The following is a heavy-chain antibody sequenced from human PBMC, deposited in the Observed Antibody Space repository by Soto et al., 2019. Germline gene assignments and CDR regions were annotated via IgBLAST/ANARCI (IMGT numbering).Heavy chain of an antibody. Sequence: QVQLQESGPGLVKPSETLSLTCTVSGGSISTSYWNWIRQPPGKGLEYIGYISNTGSTDYNPSLSDRVTISVDTSKNQFSQKMASVTAADTAVYYCARMTLYGRSGWYWSDFWGQGTLVTVSS. CDR1: GGSISTSY. V-gene: IGHV4-59*01. CDR2: ISNTGST. J-gene: IGHJ4*02. D-gene: IGHD6-19*01. CDR3: ARMTLYGRSGWYWSDF.